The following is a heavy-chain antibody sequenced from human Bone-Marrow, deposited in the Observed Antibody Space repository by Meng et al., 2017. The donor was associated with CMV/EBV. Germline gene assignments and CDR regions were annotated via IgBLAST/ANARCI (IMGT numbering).Heavy chain of an antibody. D-gene: IGHD4-23*01. CDR1: EFSLFYHW. V-gene: IGHV3-7*03. CDR3: AKKRPKTTVVNGYFDY. J-gene: IGHJ4*02. Sequence: LSLTCAAFEFSLFYHWMTWVRQAPGKGLEWVANINEHGTEKYYVDSVKGRFTISRDNAKKSLYLQMDTLRAEDTAVYYFAKKRPKTTVVNGYFDYWGQGTLVTVSS. CDR2: INEHGTEK.